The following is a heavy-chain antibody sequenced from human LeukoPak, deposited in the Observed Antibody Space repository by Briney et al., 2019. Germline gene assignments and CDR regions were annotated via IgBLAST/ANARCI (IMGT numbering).Heavy chain of an antibody. D-gene: IGHD3-3*01. CDR3: AKLVEWSDLDY. Sequence: PGGSLRLSCAASGFTFSSYAMSWVRQPPGKGLEWVSASSGSGGSTYYADSVKGRFTIYRDNSKNTLYLQMNSLRAEDTAVYYCAKLVEWSDLDYWGQGTLVTVSS. CDR2: SSGSGGST. CDR1: GFTFSSYA. J-gene: IGHJ4*02. V-gene: IGHV3-23*01.